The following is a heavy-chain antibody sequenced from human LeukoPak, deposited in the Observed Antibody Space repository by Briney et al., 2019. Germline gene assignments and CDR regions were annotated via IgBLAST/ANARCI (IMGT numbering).Heavy chain of an antibody. V-gene: IGHV4-59*01. CDR2: IYYSGST. D-gene: IGHD6-13*01. Sequence: SETLSLTCTVSGGSISSYYWSWIRQPPGKGLEWIGCIYYSGSTNYNPSLKSRVTISVDTSKNQFSLKLSSVTAADTAVYYCARDSSWYERYFDLWGRGTLVTVSS. CDR3: ARDSSWYERYFDL. CDR1: GGSISSYY. J-gene: IGHJ2*01.